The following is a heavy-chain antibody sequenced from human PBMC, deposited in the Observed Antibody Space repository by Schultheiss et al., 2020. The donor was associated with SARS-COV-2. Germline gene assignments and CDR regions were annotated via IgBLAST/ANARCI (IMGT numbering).Heavy chain of an antibody. D-gene: IGHD6-19*01. CDR2: INSDGSST. J-gene: IGHJ4*02. V-gene: IGHV3-74*01. Sequence: GESLKISCAASGFTFSSYGMHWVRQAPGKGLVWVSRINSDGSSTTYADSVKGRITISRDNAKNSLYLQMNSLRAEDTALYYCARGTGWTGAHEKGFDIWGQGTLVTVSS. CDR3: ARGTGWTGAHEKGFDI. CDR1: GFTFSSYG.